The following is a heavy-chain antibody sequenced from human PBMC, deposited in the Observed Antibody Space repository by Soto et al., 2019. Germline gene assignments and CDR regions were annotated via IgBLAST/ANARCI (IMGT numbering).Heavy chain of an antibody. D-gene: IGHD3-10*01. CDR3: AKDLIRGDGYIDFDY. CDR2: IFAGGGST. CDR1: GFTFSNYA. V-gene: IGHV3-23*01. J-gene: IGHJ4*02. Sequence: GGSLRLSCAPSGFTFSNYAMFWVRQAPGKGLEWVSTIFAGGGSTYYADSVKGRFTISRDNSKNILFLLMDSLRAEDTAVYFCAKDLIRGDGYIDFDYWGQGTLVTVSS.